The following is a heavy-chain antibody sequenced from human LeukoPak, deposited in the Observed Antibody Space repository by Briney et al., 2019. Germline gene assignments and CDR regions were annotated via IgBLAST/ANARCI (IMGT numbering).Heavy chain of an antibody. CDR3: ARLGELSSDDY. V-gene: IGHV1-8*03. CDR2: MNPNSGNT. Sequence: ASVKVSCKSSGYTFTSYDINWVRQPTGQGPEWMGWMNPNSGNTGYAQKFRGRVPITRNTSISTAYMELRSLVSEYTAVYYCARLGELSSDDYWGQGTLVTVSS. D-gene: IGHD3-16*02. J-gene: IGHJ4*02. CDR1: GYTFTSYD.